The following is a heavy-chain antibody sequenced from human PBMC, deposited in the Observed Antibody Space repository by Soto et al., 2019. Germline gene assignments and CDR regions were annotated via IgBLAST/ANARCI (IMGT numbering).Heavy chain of an antibody. CDR3: ARESEDLTSNFDY. CDR2: ISSTTNYI. Sequence: GSLILSCSASGFIFSNSSMFSVRKAPGKGLEWVSSISSTTNYIYYGDSMKGRFTISRDNAKNSLYLEMNSLRAEDTAVYYCARESEDLTSNFDYWGQGTLVTVSS. CDR1: GFIFSNSS. V-gene: IGHV3-21*06. J-gene: IGHJ4*02.